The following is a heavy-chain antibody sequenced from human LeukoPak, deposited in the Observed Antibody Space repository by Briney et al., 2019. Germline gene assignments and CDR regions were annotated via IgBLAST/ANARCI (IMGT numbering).Heavy chain of an antibody. CDR3: ARTDDDFWSGYYDFDY. Sequence: GESLKISCKGSGYSFTSYWIGWVRQMPGKGLEWMGIIYPGDSDTRYSPSFQGQVTISVDKSISTAYLQWSSLKASDTAMYYCARTDDDFWSGYYDFDYRGQGTLVAVSS. J-gene: IGHJ4*02. CDR1: GYSFTSYW. V-gene: IGHV5-51*01. D-gene: IGHD3-3*01. CDR2: IYPGDSDT.